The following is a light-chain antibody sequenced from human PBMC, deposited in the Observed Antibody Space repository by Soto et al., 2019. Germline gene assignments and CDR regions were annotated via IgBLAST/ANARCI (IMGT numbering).Light chain of an antibody. CDR1: QSISSY. CDR3: QQYSNWPT. V-gene: IGKV1-39*01. Sequence: DIQMTQSPSSLSASVGDRVTITCRASQSISSYLNWYQQKPGKAPKLRIYAASSLQSGVPSRFSGSGSGREFTLTICSLQSEDSALYYCQQYSNWPTFGQGTRLEI. J-gene: IGKJ5*01. CDR2: AAS.